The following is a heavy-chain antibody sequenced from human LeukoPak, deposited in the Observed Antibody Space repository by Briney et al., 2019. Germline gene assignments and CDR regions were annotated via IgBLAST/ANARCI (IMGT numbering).Heavy chain of an antibody. J-gene: IGHJ4*02. CDR2: ITANGDSS. CDR1: GFTFSNFN. D-gene: IGHD3-9*01. CDR3: IKGRFLTGLDY. V-gene: IGHV3-64D*09. Sequence: GSLRLSCSASGFTFSNFNMAWVRQAPGKGLEYVSSITANGDSSYYAASVKGKFTISRDNSKNILSLQMTSLRPEDTAIYYCIKGRFLTGLDYWGQGSLVTVSS.